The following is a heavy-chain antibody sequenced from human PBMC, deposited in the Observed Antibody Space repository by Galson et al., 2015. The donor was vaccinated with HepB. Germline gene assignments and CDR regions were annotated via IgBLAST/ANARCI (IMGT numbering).Heavy chain of an antibody. J-gene: IGHJ5*02. D-gene: IGHD6-19*01. CDR3: ARLCPNEAVAGMDFWWFDP. Sequence: QSGAEVKKPGESLKISCKGSGYSFTSYWIGWVRQMPGKGLEWMGIIYPGDSDTRYSPSFQGQVTISADKSISTAYLQWSSLKASDTAMYYCARLCPNEAVAGMDFWWFDPWGRGTLVTVSS. CDR2: IYPGDSDT. CDR1: GYSFTSYW. V-gene: IGHV5-51*03.